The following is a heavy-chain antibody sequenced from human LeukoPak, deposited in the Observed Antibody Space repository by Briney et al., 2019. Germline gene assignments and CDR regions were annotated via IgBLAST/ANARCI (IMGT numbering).Heavy chain of an antibody. Sequence: ASVKVSCKVSGYTLTELSMHWVRQAPGKGLEWMGGFDPEDGETIYAQKFQGRATMTEDTSTDTAYMELSSLRSEDTAVYYCATELYYDSSGAFDPWGQGTLVTVSS. J-gene: IGHJ5*02. V-gene: IGHV1-24*01. D-gene: IGHD3-22*01. CDR2: FDPEDGET. CDR3: ATELYYDSSGAFDP. CDR1: GYTLTELS.